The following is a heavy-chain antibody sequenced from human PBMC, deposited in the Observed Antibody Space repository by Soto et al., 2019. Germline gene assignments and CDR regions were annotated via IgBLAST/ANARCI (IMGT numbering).Heavy chain of an antibody. V-gene: IGHV1-18*01. D-gene: IGHD2-21*02. CDR1: GYTFTNYG. Sequence: QVQLVQSGAEVKKPGASVKVSCKASGYTFTNYGITWVRQAPGQGLEGMGWISPYDGSTNYAQKLQGRVTMTTDTSTSTAYMELRSLRSDDTAVYYCARDSDCVFNYWGQGTLVTVSS. CDR3: ARDSDCVFNY. J-gene: IGHJ4*02. CDR2: ISPYDGST.